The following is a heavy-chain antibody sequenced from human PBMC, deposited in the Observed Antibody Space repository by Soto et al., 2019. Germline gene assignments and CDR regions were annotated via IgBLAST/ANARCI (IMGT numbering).Heavy chain of an antibody. D-gene: IGHD3-10*01. V-gene: IGHV4-30-2*01. CDR2: IYHSGST. J-gene: IGHJ4*02. Sequence: SETLSLTCAVSCGSISSGGYSWSWIRQPPGKGLEWIGYIYHSGSTYYNPSLKSRVTISVDRSKNQFSLKLSSVTAADTAVYYCARDRGIGLFDYWGQGTLVTVSS. CDR3: ARDRGIGLFDY. CDR1: CGSISSGGYS.